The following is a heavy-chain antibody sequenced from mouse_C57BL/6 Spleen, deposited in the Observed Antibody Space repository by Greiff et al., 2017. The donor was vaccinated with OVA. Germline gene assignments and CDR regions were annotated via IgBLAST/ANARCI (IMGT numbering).Heavy chain of an antibody. V-gene: IGHV1-82*01. Sequence: QVQLKESGPELVKPGASVKISCKASGYAFSSSWMNWVKQRPGKGLEWIGRIYPGDGDTNYNGEFKGKATLTADKSSSTAYMQLSSLTSEDSAVYFCARGTRYWYFDVWGTGTTVTVSS. CDR2: IYPGDGDT. CDR3: ARGTRYWYFDV. J-gene: IGHJ1*03. CDR1: GYAFSSSW.